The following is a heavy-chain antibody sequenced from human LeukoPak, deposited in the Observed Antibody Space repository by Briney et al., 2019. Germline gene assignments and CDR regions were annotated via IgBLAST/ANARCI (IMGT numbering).Heavy chain of an antibody. Sequence: GGSLRLSCAASGFTFSSYAMSRVRQAPGKGLKSVSAISGSGGSTYYADSVKGRFTISRDNSKNTLYLQMNSLRAEDTAVYYCARPRGYSYGYYAFDIWGQGTMVTVSS. J-gene: IGHJ3*02. CDR3: ARPRGYSYGYYAFDI. CDR2: ISGSGGST. V-gene: IGHV3-23*01. CDR1: GFTFSSYA. D-gene: IGHD5-18*01.